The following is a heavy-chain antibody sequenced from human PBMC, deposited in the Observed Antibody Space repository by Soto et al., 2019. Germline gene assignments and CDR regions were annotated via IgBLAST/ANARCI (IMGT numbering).Heavy chain of an antibody. V-gene: IGHV3-21*01. CDR3: ARDKAAAGTLYYYYGMDV. CDR2: ISSSSSYI. D-gene: IGHD6-13*01. J-gene: IGHJ6*02. CDR1: GFTFSSYS. Sequence: EVQLVESGGGLVKPGGSLRLSCAASGFTFSSYSMNWVRQAPGKGLEWVSSISSSSSYIYYADSVKGRFTISRDNAKNSRYRQMNSLRAEDTAVYYCARDKAAAGTLYYYYGMDVWGQGTTVTVSS.